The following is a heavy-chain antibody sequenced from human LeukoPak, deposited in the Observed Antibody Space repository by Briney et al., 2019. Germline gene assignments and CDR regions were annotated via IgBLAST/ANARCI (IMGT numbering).Heavy chain of an antibody. CDR2: INHSGST. Sequence: SETLSLTCAVYGGSFSGYYWSWIRQPPGKGLEWIGEINHSGSTNYNPSLKSRVTISVDTSKNQFSLKLSSVTAADTAVYYCARDHKGYCSSTSCYMMDVWGKGTTVTVSS. D-gene: IGHD2-2*02. V-gene: IGHV4-34*01. CDR3: ARDHKGYCSSTSCYMMDV. J-gene: IGHJ6*04. CDR1: GGSFSGYY.